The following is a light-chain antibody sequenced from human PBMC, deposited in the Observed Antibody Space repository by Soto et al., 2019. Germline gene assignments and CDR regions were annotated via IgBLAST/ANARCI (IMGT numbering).Light chain of an antibody. J-gene: IGKJ1*01. V-gene: IGKV1-39*01. CDR3: QQNYSTPWT. CDR1: QSISSY. Sequence: DIQVTQSPASLSASVGDRVTITCRASQSISSYLNWYQKKPGKAPKLLIYAASSLQSGVPSRFSGSGSGKDFTLTISSLQHEDFATYYCQQNYSTPWTFGQGNKVEIK. CDR2: AAS.